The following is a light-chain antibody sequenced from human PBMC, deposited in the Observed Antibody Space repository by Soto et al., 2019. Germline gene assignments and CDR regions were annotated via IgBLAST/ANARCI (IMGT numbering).Light chain of an antibody. J-gene: IGKJ2*01. CDR1: QSISSW. CDR3: HHYYSYPYT. CDR2: DAS. V-gene: IGKV1-5*01. Sequence: DIQMTQSPSTLSASVGDRVTITCRASQSISSWLAWYQQKPGKAPTLLIYDASSLERGGPSRFSGSGSGTEFNLTISSLKRHDFAPYYCHHYYSYPYTFGQGTKLEIK.